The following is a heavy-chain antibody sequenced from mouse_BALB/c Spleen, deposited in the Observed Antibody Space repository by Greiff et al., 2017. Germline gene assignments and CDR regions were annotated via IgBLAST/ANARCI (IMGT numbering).Heavy chain of an antibody. CDR1: GYAFSSYW. CDR3: ARGEVRLFAY. J-gene: IGHJ3*01. D-gene: IGHD2-14*01. Sequence: VHLVESGAELVRPGSSVKISCKASGYAFSSYWMNWVKQRPGQGLEWIGQIYPGDGDTNYNGKFKGKATLTADKSSSTAYMQLSSLTSEDSAVYFCARGEVRLFAYWGQGTLVTVSA. CDR2: IYPGDGDT. V-gene: IGHV1-80*01.